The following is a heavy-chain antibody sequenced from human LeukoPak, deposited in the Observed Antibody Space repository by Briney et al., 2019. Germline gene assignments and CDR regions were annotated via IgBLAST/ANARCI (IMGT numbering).Heavy chain of an antibody. D-gene: IGHD2-21*01. V-gene: IGHV4-59*08. CDR2: IYYSGST. Sequence: SETLSLTCTVSGGSISSYYWSWLRQPPGKGLEWIGYIYYSGSTNYNPSLKSRVTISVDTSKNQFSLKLSSVTAADTAVYYCARGDGVFLPQYWGQGTLVTVSS. CDR3: ARGDGVFLPQY. J-gene: IGHJ4*02. CDR1: GGSISSYY.